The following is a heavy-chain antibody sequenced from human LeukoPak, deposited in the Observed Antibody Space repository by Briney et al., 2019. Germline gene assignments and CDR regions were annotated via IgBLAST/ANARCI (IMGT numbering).Heavy chain of an antibody. V-gene: IGHV3-30*18. Sequence: PGGSLRLSCAASGFTFSSYGMHWVRQAPGKGLEWVAVISYDGSNKYYADSVKGRFTISRDNSKNTLYLQMNSLRAEDTAVYYCAKDIRGYERPLPDAFDIWGQGTMVTVSS. CDR3: AKDIRGYERPLPDAFDI. CDR2: ISYDGSNK. D-gene: IGHD3-16*01. J-gene: IGHJ3*02. CDR1: GFTFSSYG.